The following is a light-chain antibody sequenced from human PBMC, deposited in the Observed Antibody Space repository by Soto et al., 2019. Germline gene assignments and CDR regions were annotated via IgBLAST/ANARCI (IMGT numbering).Light chain of an antibody. Sequence: QAVVTQPPSASRTPGQRVTIPCSGSSSDIGSNSVNWYQQLPGAAPRLLIYANDHRPSGVPDRFSASKSGTSASLAISGVRSEDEAFYNCATWSDSLKGWVFGGGTKLTVL. J-gene: IGLJ3*02. V-gene: IGLV1-44*01. CDR3: ATWSDSLKGWV. CDR1: SSDIGSNS. CDR2: AND.